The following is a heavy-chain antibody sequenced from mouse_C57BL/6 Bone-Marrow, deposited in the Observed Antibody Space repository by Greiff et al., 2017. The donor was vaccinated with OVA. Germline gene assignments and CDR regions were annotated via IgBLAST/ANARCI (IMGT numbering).Heavy chain of an antibody. CDR1: GFTFSSYT. J-gene: IGHJ3*01. Sequence: EVHLVESGGGLVKPGGSLKLSCAASGFTFSSYTMSWVRQTPEKRLEWVATISGGGGNTYYPDSVKGRFTISRDNAKNTLYLQRSSLRSEDTALYYCASYPTPFAYWGQGTLVTVSA. V-gene: IGHV5-9*01. D-gene: IGHD2-10*01. CDR3: ASYPTPFAY. CDR2: ISGGGGNT.